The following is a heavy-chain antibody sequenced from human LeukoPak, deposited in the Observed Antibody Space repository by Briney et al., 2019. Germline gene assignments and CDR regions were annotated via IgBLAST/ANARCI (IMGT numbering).Heavy chain of an antibody. CDR3: ATLRRDSPNYYYYYYMDV. CDR2: INHSGST. J-gene: IGHJ6*03. D-gene: IGHD2-21*01. V-gene: IGHV4-34*01. CDR1: GVSFSGYY. Sequence: SETLSLTCAVYGVSFSGYYWSWIRQPPGKGLEWIGEINHSGSTNYNPSLKSRVTISVDTSKNQFSLKLSSVTAADTAVYYCATLRRDSPNYYYYYYMDVWGKGTTVTISS.